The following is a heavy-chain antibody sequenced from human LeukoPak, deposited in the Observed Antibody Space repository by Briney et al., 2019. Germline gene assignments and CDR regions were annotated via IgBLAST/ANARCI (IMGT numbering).Heavy chain of an antibody. CDR2: ISCSRSFI. Sequence: PGGSLRLSCDASGFAFYSYTIHWVRQAPGKALEWVSSISCSRSFIYNADSVKGRFTISRDNSKNTLYLQMNSLRAEDTAVYYCAKDRSTYCSGGSCYRSYGMDVWGQGTTVTVSS. V-gene: IGHV3-21*04. CDR1: GFAFYSYT. J-gene: IGHJ6*02. D-gene: IGHD2-15*01. CDR3: AKDRSTYCSGGSCYRSYGMDV.